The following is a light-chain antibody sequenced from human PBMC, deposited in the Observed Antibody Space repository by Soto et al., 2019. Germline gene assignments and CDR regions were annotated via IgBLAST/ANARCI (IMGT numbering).Light chain of an antibody. Sequence: EIVLTQSPGTLSLSPGERATLSCRASQSVSSNYLAWYQQKPGQAPRTLIFGASSRATGTPDRFSGSGSGTDFTLSISRLEPEDSAVYYCQQYGGSPLFGQGTKVDIK. CDR3: QQYGGSPL. CDR1: QSVSSNY. CDR2: GAS. V-gene: IGKV3-20*01. J-gene: IGKJ1*01.